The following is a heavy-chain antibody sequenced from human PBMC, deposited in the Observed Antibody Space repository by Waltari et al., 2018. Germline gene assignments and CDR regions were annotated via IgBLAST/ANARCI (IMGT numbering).Heavy chain of an antibody. CDR2: IIPIFGTA. CDR1: GATFRSYA. CDR3: ARRGKLRFLDY. J-gene: IGHJ4*02. Sequence: QVQLVQSGAAVKKPGSSVKVSCQASGATFRSYAISWGRQAPGQGLEGMGGIIPIFGTANYAQKCQGRVTITADESTSTAYMELSSLRSEDTAVYYCARRGKLRFLDYWGQGTLVTVSS. V-gene: IGHV1-69*01. D-gene: IGHD3-3*01.